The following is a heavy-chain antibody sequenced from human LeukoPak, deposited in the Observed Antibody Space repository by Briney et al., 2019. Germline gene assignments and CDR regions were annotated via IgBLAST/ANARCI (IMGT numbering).Heavy chain of an antibody. Sequence: PGRSLRLSCAASGFTFSSYAMHWVRRAPGKGLEWVAVISYDGSNKYYADSVKGRFTISRDNSKNTLYLQMNSLRAEDTAVYYCASWGQHNSGSPQRAARGYYYYGMDVWGQGTTVTVSS. CDR3: ASWGQHNSGSPQRAARGYYYYGMDV. CDR1: GFTFSSYA. V-gene: IGHV3-30-3*01. D-gene: IGHD1-26*01. J-gene: IGHJ6*02. CDR2: ISYDGSNK.